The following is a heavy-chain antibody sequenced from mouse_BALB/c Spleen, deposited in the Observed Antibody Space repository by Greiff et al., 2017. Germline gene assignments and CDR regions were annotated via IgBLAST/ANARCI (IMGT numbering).Heavy chain of an antibody. CDR3: TRSGEVRSHWYFDV. CDR1: GYTFTSYW. CDR2: IYPSDSYT. Sequence: VQLQQPGAELVRPGASVKLSCKASGYTFTSYWINWVKQRPGQGLEWIGNIYPSDSYTNYNQKFKDKATLTVDKSSSTAYMQLSSPTSEDSAVYYCTRSGEVRSHWYFDVWGAGTTVTVSS. D-gene: IGHD2-14*01. V-gene: IGHV1-69*02. J-gene: IGHJ1*01.